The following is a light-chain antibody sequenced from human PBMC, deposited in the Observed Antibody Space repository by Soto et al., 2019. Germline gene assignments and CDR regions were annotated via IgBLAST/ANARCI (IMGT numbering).Light chain of an antibody. J-gene: IGLJ1*01. V-gene: IGLV2-14*01. CDR1: SSDVGGYSF. Sequence: QSVLTQPASVSGSPGQSITISCTGTSSDVGGYSFVSWYQQHPDKAPKLMIYDVTNRPFGVSNRFSGSKSGNTASLTISGLQAEDDAYYYCSSYTRISTFVFGTGTKVTAL. CDR3: SSYTRISTFV. CDR2: DVT.